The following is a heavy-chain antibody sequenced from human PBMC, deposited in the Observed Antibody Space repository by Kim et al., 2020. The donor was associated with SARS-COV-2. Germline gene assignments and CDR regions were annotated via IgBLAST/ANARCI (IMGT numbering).Heavy chain of an antibody. CDR3: ARADSSRWSNYWYFDL. J-gene: IGHJ2*01. CDR1: GFTFRSYG. D-gene: IGHD6-13*01. CDR2: IWYDGSSK. V-gene: IGHV3-33*01. Sequence: GGSLRLSCAASGFTFRSYGMHWVRQAPGKGLEWVAVIWYDGSSKYYADSVKGRFTISRDNSKNTLYLQMNSLRAEDTAVYYCARADSSRWSNYWYFDLWGRGTLVTVSS.